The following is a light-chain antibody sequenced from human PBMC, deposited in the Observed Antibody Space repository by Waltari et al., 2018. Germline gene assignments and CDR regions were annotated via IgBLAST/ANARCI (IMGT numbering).Light chain of an antibody. J-gene: IGKJ2*01. CDR2: GAS. CDR1: QSVAGN. Sequence: EKVMIQFPATLSVYLGERVTLSCRASQSVAGNLAWYQQKPGQAPRLLIYGASTRATGIPARFSGSGSGTEFTLTISSLQSEDFAVYYCQQYNNWPRTFGQGTKLEI. CDR3: QQYNNWPRT. V-gene: IGKV3-15*01.